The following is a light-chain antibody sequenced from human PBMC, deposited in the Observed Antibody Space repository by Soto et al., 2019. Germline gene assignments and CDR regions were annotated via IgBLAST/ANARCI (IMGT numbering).Light chain of an antibody. J-gene: IGKJ1*01. CDR3: QQRSNWWT. Sequence: EIVLTQSPATLSLSPGERAALSCRASQSVGSYLAWYQQKPGQAPRLLIYDASNRATGIPARFSGSGSGTDFTLTISSLEPEHFAVYYCQQRSNWWTFGQGTKVEIK. V-gene: IGKV3-11*01. CDR2: DAS. CDR1: QSVGSY.